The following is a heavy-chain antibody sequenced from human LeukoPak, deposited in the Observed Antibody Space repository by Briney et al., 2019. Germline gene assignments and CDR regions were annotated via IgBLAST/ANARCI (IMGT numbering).Heavy chain of an antibody. Sequence: ASETLSLTCTVSGGSISSYYWSWIRQPPGKGLEWIGYIYYSGSTNYNPSLKSRVTISVDTSKNQFSLKLSSVTAADTAVYYCAREVGPIFCGGDCYRGFDPWGQGTLVTVSS. J-gene: IGHJ5*02. CDR2: IYYSGST. CDR1: GGSISSYY. D-gene: IGHD2-21*02. V-gene: IGHV4-59*01. CDR3: AREVGPIFCGGDCYRGFDP.